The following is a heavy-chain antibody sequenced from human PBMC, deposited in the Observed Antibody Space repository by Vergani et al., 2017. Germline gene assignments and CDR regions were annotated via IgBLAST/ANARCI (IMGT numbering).Heavy chain of an antibody. CDR1: GFSFTTYA. CDR3: AKGVWNYGFDS. D-gene: IGHD3-16*01. J-gene: IGHJ5*01. Sequence: EVQLLESGGDWVQPGGSLRLSCAASGFSFTTYAMSWVRQAPGKGLGWVSTINTNGDYTRYGYSVNGRFTISRDNSKSTLYLQMNSLRAEDTAIYYCAKGVWNYGFDSWGQGTLVTVSS. CDR2: INTNGDYT. V-gene: IGHV3-23*01.